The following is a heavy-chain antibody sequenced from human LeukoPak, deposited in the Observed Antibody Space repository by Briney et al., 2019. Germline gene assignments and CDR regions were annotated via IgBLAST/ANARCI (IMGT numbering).Heavy chain of an antibody. CDR3: ARGGVHVYVFGRGPNGFAP. Sequence: SETLSLTCTVSGGSISSYYWSWIRQPPGKGLEWIGYIYYSGSTNYNPSLKSRVTISVDTSKNQFSLKLSSVTAADTAVYYCARGGVHVYVFGRGPNGFAPGGKEPLVTVSS. D-gene: IGHD3-16*01. CDR2: IYYSGST. V-gene: IGHV4-59*01. CDR1: GGSISSYY. J-gene: IGHJ5*02.